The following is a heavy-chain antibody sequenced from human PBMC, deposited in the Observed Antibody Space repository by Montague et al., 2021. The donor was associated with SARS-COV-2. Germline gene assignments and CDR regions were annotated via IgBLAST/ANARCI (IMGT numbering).Heavy chain of an antibody. Sequence: SETLSLTCTVSGGSIISFYWRCVRQPPVKGLEWIGYISHLGSTNYNRSLKSRVTISVDTSKNQFSLKLSSVTAAATAVFYCARLPDTSGRAWFDPWGHGNTVTVSS. CDR2: ISHLGST. CDR1: GGSIISFY. D-gene: IGHD3-22*01. J-gene: IGHJ5*02. V-gene: IGHV4-59*08. CDR3: ARLPDTSGRAWFDP.